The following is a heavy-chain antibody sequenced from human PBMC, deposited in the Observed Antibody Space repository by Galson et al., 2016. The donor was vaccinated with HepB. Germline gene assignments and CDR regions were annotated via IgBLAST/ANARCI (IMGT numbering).Heavy chain of an antibody. V-gene: IGHV1-69*13. CDR2: IIPIFETT. Sequence: SVKVSCKASGDTFISYAINWLRLAPGQGLEWMGRIIPIFETTIYAQKFQGRVTISADESTSTAYMELSGLRSEDTAVYYCARPSSVTTVPTVYYYYGLDVWGQGTTVTVSS. CDR1: GDTFISYA. D-gene: IGHD4-17*01. CDR3: ARPSSVTTVPTVYYYYGLDV. J-gene: IGHJ6*02.